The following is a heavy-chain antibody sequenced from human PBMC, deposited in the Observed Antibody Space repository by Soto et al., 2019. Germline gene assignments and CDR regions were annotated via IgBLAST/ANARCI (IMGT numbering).Heavy chain of an antibody. CDR2: VYYSGGA. V-gene: IGHV4-39*01. CDR1: GVSIHNSQSS. J-gene: IGHJ5*01. Sequence: SESLSLTCAVSGVSIHNSQSSWGWIRQPPGKGLEFIAHVYYSGGAHYMPYFKSTVTISVEPATNQVSLRMSSVTAADTAVYFCGRVVEGATRHTDFDSGGQGTLVTVSS. CDR3: GRVVEGATRHTDFDS. D-gene: IGHD2-21*01.